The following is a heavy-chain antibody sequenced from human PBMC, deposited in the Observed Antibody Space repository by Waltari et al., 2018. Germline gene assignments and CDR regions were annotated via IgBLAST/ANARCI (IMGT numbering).Heavy chain of an antibody. CDR2: IYTSGNT. CDR1: GGSISSGTYY. Sequence: QVQLQESGPGLVKPSQTLSLTCTVSGGSISSGTYYWRWIRQPAGKGLEWIGHIYTSGNTNYNPSLDSRVTISLNTSKNQFSLKLTSVTAADTAVYYCARDIVVVEAAPTWFDPWGQGTLVTVSS. J-gene: IGHJ5*02. D-gene: IGHD2-15*01. CDR3: ARDIVVVEAAPTWFDP. V-gene: IGHV4-61*02.